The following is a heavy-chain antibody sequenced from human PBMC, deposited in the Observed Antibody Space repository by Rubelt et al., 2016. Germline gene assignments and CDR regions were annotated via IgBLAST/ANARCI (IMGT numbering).Heavy chain of an antibody. D-gene: IGHD5-12*01. Sequence: EVQVVDSGGGLVQPGGSLRVSCAASGFTFSNYWMGWVRQAPGKGLEWVANIKWDASEQNYVDSVKGRFTISRDNAKSSLNLQMNSLGVEETAVYYCVRDAPSSGYDYRHYWGQGVLVTVSS. CDR2: IKWDASEQ. CDR3: VRDAPSSGYDYRHY. CDR1: GFTFSNYW. V-gene: IGHV3-7*01. J-gene: IGHJ4*02.